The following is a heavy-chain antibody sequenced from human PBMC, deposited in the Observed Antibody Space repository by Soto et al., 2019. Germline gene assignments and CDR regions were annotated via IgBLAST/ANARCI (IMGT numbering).Heavy chain of an antibody. CDR1: GFTFSTYA. D-gene: IGHD1-7*01. Sequence: PGGSLRLSCAASGFTFSTYAMSWVRQAPGKGLEWVSGISGSGGSTNHADSVKGRFTVSRDNSKNTLYLQMNSLRDEDTAVYYCARGITGTTGYWCQGTLVTVSS. V-gene: IGHV3-23*01. J-gene: IGHJ4*02. CDR2: ISGSGGST. CDR3: ARGITGTTGY.